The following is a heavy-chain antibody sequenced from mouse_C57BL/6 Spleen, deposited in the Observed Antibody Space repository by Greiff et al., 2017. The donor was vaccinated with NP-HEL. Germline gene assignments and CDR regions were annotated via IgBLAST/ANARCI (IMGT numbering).Heavy chain of an antibody. CDR1: GYTFTDYY. V-gene: IGHV1-26*01. Sequence: EVQLQQSGPELVKPGASVKISCKASGYTFTDYYMNWVKQSHGKSLEWIGDINPNNGGTSYNQKFKGKATLTVDKSSSTAYMELRSLTSEDSAVYYCARSLYYSNYWQFAYWGQGTLVTVSA. CDR2: INPNNGGT. CDR3: ARSLYYSNYWQFAY. D-gene: IGHD2-5*01. J-gene: IGHJ3*01.